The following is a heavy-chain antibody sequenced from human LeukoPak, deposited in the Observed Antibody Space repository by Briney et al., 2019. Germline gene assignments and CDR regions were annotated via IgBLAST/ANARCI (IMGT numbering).Heavy chain of an antibody. CDR2: ISSSSSYI. Sequence: GGSLRLSCAASGFTFSSYSMNWVRQAPGKGLEWVSSISSSSSYIYYADSVKGRFTISRDNAKNSLYLQMNSLRAEDTAVYYCAGDIPKYSSSWYLHYWGQGTLVTVSS. CDR3: AGDIPKYSSSWYLHY. D-gene: IGHD6-13*01. CDR1: GFTFSSYS. J-gene: IGHJ4*02. V-gene: IGHV3-21*01.